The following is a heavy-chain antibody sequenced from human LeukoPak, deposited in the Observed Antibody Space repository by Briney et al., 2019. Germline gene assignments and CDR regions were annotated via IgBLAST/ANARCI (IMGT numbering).Heavy chain of an antibody. J-gene: IGHJ4*02. CDR1: GFTFSTNY. CDR2: IYSGGSP. D-gene: IGHD3-22*01. V-gene: IGHV3-53*01. Sequence: GGSLRLSCAASGFTFSTNYMSWIRQAPGKGLEWVSVIYSGGSPYYAGSVKGRFTISRYNSKNTLYLQMNSLRAEDTAVYYCARDLNYYDSSGYGHWGQGTLVTVSS. CDR3: ARDLNYYDSSGYGH.